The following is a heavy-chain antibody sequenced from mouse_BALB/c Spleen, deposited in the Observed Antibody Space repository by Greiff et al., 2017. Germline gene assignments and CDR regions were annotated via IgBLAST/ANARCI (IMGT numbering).Heavy chain of an antibody. Sequence: QVQLKESGPGLVQPSQSLSITCTVSGFSLTSYGVHWVRQSPGKGLEWLGVIWSGGSTDYNAAFISRLSISKDNSKSQVFFKMNSLQANDTAIYYCARNGYYGYSGAMDYWGQGTSVTVSS. CDR1: GFSLTSYG. J-gene: IGHJ4*01. CDR2: IWSGGST. V-gene: IGHV2-2*02. CDR3: ARNGYYGYSGAMDY. D-gene: IGHD2-14*01.